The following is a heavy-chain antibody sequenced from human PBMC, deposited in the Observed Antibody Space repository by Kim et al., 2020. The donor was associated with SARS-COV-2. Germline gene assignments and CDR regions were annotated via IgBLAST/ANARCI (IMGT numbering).Heavy chain of an antibody. Sequence: ASVKVSCKASGYTFTGYYMHWVRQAPGQGLEWMGWINPNSGGTNYAQKFQGRVTMTRDTSISTAYMELSRLRSDDTAVYYCARPGDYYDSSGYYLGIVTGPNDAFDIWGQGTMVTVSS. CDR1: GYTFTGYY. CDR3: ARPGDYYDSSGYYLGIVTGPNDAFDI. CDR2: INPNSGGT. J-gene: IGHJ3*02. D-gene: IGHD3-22*01. V-gene: IGHV1-2*02.